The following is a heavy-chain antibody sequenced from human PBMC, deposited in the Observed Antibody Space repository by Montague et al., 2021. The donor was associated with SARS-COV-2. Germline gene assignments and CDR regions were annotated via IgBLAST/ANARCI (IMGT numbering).Heavy chain of an antibody. D-gene: IGHD1-14*01. V-gene: IGHV4-59*01. CDR3: ARESGFLDAFDI. J-gene: IGHJ3*02. Sequence: KPSLKSRVTISVYTSTNQFSLKLTSVTAAATAVYYCARESGFLDAFDIWGQGTMVTGSS.